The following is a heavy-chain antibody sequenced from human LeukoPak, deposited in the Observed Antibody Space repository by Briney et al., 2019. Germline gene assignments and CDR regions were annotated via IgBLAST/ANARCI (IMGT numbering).Heavy chain of an antibody. CDR3: ARDMRSSGWRYFDL. J-gene: IGHJ2*01. CDR2: IYVSGFT. D-gene: IGHD6-19*01. Sequence: SETLSLTCSVSGGSITSYYWNWLRQPAGKELEWIGHIYVSGFTKYNPSLKSRVTMSEDTSKNQFSLKLSAVTAADTAVYYCARDMRSSGWRYFDLWGRGTLVTVSP. CDR1: GGSITSYY. V-gene: IGHV4-4*07.